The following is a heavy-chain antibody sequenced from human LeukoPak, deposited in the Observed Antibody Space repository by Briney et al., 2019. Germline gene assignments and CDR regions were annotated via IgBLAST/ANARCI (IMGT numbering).Heavy chain of an antibody. CDR1: GYTFTSDD. D-gene: IGHD1-26*01. CDR2: MNPNSGNT. V-gene: IGHV1-8*03. CDR3: ARGQEQWEPASY. J-gene: IGHJ4*02. Sequence: ASVKVSCKASGYTFTSDDINWVRQATGQGLEWMGWMNPNSGNTGYAQKFQGRGTITRNTSISTGYMELSSLRSEDTAVYYCARGQEQWEPASYWGQGTLVTVSS.